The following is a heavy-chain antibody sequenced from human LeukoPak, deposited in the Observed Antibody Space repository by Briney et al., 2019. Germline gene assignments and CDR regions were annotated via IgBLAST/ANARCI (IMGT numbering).Heavy chain of an antibody. Sequence: SETPSLTCTVSGGSISIHHWSWLRQPPGKGLEWIGYIYYTGSTNYNPSTTYNPSLKSRVTISVDTSKNQFSLKLNSVTAADTAMYYCARGDYGGRIVPLDTWGQGTLVTVSS. J-gene: IGHJ5*02. CDR3: ARGDYGGRIVPLDT. CDR2: IYYTGST. V-gene: IGHV4-59*11. CDR1: GGSISIHH. D-gene: IGHD4-23*01.